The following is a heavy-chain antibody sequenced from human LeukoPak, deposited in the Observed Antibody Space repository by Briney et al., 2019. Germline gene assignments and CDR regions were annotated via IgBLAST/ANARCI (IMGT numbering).Heavy chain of an antibody. J-gene: IGHJ4*02. CDR1: GFTFSDYY. D-gene: IGHD3-22*01. V-gene: IGHV3-11*01. CDR2: ISSSGSTI. CDR3: ARSPEYYYDSSGHYTWYFDY. Sequence: SGGSLRLSCAASGFTFSDYYMSWIRQAPGKGLEWVSYISSSGSTIYYADSVKGRFTISRDNAKNSLYLQMNSLRAEDTAVYYCARSPEYYYDSSGHYTWYFDYWGQGTLVTVSS.